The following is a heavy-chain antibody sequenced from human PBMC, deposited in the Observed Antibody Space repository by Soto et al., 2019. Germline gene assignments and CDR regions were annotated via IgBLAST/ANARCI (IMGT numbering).Heavy chain of an antibody. CDR2: IFHTGAT. CDR1: GDSITSSSFY. J-gene: IGHJ4*02. Sequence: SETLSLTCTVSGDSITSSSFYWGWIRQPPGKGLEWIGHIFHTGATYQNPTLKSRLRMSVDTSKNQFSLNLSSVTATDTAVYYCARRRIVPTTNFDYWGQGTLVTVYS. CDR3: ARRRIVPTTNFDY. D-gene: IGHD1-26*01. V-gene: IGHV4-39*01.